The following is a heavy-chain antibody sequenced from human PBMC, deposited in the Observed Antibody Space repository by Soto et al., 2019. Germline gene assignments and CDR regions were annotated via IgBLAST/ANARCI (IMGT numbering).Heavy chain of an antibody. V-gene: IGHV4-34*01. Sequence: QVQLQQWGAGLLKPSETLSLTCAVYGGSFSGYYWSWIRQPPGKGLEWIGEINHSGSTNYTPSLKSRVTISVDTSKNQFSLKLSSVTAADTAVYYCARRYFDWLVSGRSWFDPGGQGTLVTVSS. CDR1: GGSFSGYY. D-gene: IGHD3-9*01. CDR2: INHSGST. CDR3: ARRYFDWLVSGRSWFDP. J-gene: IGHJ5*02.